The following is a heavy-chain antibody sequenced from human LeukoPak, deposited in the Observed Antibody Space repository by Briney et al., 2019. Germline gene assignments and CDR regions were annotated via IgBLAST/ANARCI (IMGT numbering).Heavy chain of an antibody. CDR1: GYTFTGYY. J-gene: IGHJ4*02. V-gene: IGHV1-2*02. CDR2: INPSSGGT. D-gene: IGHD6-19*01. CDR3: ARKAGDY. Sequence: ASVKVSCKTSGYTFTGYYLHWVRQAPGQGLEWMGWINPSSGGTNYAQRFQGRVTMTRDTAISTAYMELSRLGSDDTAVYYCARKAGDYWGQGTLVTVSS.